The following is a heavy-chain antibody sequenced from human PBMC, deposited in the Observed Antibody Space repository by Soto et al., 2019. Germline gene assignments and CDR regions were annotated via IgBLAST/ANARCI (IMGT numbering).Heavy chain of an antibody. CDR1: GFTFRNYG. V-gene: IGHV3-48*01. D-gene: IGHD6-19*01. J-gene: IGHJ6*02. CDR2: IGIGSSTK. Sequence: GGSLRLSCAASGFTFRNYGMNWVRQAPGKGLEWVSYIGIGSSTKYYADSVKGRFTISRDNAKNSLYLQMNSLRAEDTAVYYCARDPKAVAGRGGYYYFGMDVWGQGTTVTVSS. CDR3: ARDPKAVAGRGGYYYFGMDV.